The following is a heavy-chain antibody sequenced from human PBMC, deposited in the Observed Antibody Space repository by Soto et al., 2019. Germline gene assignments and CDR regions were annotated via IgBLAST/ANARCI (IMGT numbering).Heavy chain of an antibody. Sequence: TLSLTFTVSGGSISSGGYYWSWIRQHPGKGLEWIGYIYYSGSTYYNPSLKSRVTISVDTSKNQFSLKLSSVTAADTAVYYCARGEYYDSSGYYYSKSLWNWFDPWGQGTLVTAPQ. V-gene: IGHV4-31*03. D-gene: IGHD3-22*01. J-gene: IGHJ5*02. CDR2: IYYSGST. CDR1: GGSISSGGYY. CDR3: ARGEYYDSSGYYYSKSLWNWFDP.